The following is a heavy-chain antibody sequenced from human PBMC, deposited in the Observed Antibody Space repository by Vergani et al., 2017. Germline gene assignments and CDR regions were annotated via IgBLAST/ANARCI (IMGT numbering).Heavy chain of an antibody. D-gene: IGHD6-6*01. CDR1: GFTFSSYS. Sequence: EVQLVESGGGLVQPGGSLRLSCAASGFTFSSYSMNWVRQAPGKGLEWVSYISSSSSTIYYADSVKGRFTISRDNAKNSLYLQMNSLRAEDTAVYYCARDTSIAARPYYYYYYMDVWGKGTTVTVSS. V-gene: IGHV3-48*01. CDR3: ARDTSIAARPYYYYYYMDV. CDR2: ISSSSSTI. J-gene: IGHJ6*03.